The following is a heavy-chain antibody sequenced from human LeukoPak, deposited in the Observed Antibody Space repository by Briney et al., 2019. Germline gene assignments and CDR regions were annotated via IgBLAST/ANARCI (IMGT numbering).Heavy chain of an antibody. V-gene: IGHV1-18*04. D-gene: IGHD2-2*01. CDR2: ISAYNGNT. CDR3: ARGPCSSTSCHVSYYYYMDV. J-gene: IGHJ6*03. Sequence: ASVKVSCKASGYTFTSYGISWVRQAPGQGLEWMGWISAYNGNTNYAQKLQGRVTMTTDTSTSTAYMELRSLRSDDTAVYCCARGPCSSTSCHVSYYYYMDVWGKGTTVTVSS. CDR1: GYTFTSYG.